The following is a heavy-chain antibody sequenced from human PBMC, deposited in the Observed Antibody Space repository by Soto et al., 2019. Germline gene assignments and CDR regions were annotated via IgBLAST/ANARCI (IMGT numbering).Heavy chain of an antibody. CDR3: AKEGHSSGWSFFDY. Sequence: QVQLVQSGAEVKKPGASVRVSCKASGYTFTNYAMHWVRQAPGQRHEWMGWINVGNGNTEYSQKFQGRVTISRDTSATTAYMELSSLTSEDTAVYYFAKEGHSSGWSFFDYWGQGTRVTVSS. CDR2: INVGNGNT. D-gene: IGHD6-19*01. V-gene: IGHV1-3*01. CDR1: GYTFTNYA. J-gene: IGHJ4*02.